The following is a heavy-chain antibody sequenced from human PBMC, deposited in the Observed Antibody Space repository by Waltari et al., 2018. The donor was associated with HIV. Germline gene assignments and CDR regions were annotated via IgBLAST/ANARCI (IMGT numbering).Heavy chain of an antibody. Sequence: QVQLQQWGAGLLKPSETLSLTCAVYGGSFGGYYWSWIRQPPGKGLEWIGEINHSGRTNYNPALKSRVTISVDTSKNQFALKLSSVTAADTAVYYCARVLPPGVLVFRPVRVGAFDIWGQGTMVTVSS. CDR1: GGSFGGYY. CDR2: INHSGRT. CDR3: ARVLPPGVLVFRPVRVGAFDI. V-gene: IGHV4-34*01. J-gene: IGHJ3*02. D-gene: IGHD2-8*02.